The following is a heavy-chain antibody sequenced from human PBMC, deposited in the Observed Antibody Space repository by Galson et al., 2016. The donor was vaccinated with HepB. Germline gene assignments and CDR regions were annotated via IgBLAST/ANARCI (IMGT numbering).Heavy chain of an antibody. CDR3: ARDRGSAAGFDY. Sequence: SETLSLTCTVSGGSVSSDGYYWSWIRQPPGKGLEWIGYIYYSGTTSTTYNPSLRSRVTISVDTSKNQFSLKVSSVTAAVTAVYYCARDRGSAAGFDYWGQATLVTVAS. CDR1: GGSVSSDGYY. D-gene: IGHD6-13*01. J-gene: IGHJ4*02. V-gene: IGHV4-61*08. CDR2: IYYSGTTST.